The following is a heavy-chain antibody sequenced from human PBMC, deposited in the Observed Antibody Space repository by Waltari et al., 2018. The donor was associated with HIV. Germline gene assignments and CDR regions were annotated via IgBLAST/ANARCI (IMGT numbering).Heavy chain of an antibody. Sequence: QVQLVQSGAEVKKPGASVKVSCKASGYTFTGYYMHWVRQAPGQGLEWMGRINPNSGGTNYAQKCQGRVTMTRDTSISTAYMELSRLRSDDTAVYYCSYSSSNWFDPWGQGTLVTVSS. D-gene: IGHD6-6*01. CDR3: SYSSSNWFDP. CDR1: GYTFTGYY. CDR2: INPNSGGT. V-gene: IGHV1-2*06. J-gene: IGHJ5*02.